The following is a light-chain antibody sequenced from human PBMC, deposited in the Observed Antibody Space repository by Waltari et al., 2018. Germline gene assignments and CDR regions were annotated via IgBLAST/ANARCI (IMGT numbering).Light chain of an antibody. Sequence: EIVMTQSPPTLSVSPGDRATLSCRVSQSVRNNLLRSQQKPGQAPRLFLYGASTRVTGIASRFSGSGSGTEVTLTNSSLQSGDFAVYYCQQYNNWPHWPLGQGTKVEIK. CDR2: GAS. V-gene: IGKV3-15*01. CDR1: QSVRNN. CDR3: QQYNNWPHWP. J-gene: IGKJ1*01.